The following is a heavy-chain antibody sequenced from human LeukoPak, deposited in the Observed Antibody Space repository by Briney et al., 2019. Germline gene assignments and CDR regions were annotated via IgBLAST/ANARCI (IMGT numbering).Heavy chain of an antibody. J-gene: IGHJ4*02. D-gene: IGHD5-18*01. CDR3: ARLDGIGYSYGYDYFDY. CDR1: GFTFSSYW. CDR2: INSDGSST. Sequence: GGSLRLSCAASGFTFSSYWMHWVRQAPGKGLVWVSRINSDGSSTSYADSVKGRFTVSRDNAKNSLYLQMNSLRAEDTAVYYCARLDGIGYSYGYDYFDYWGQGTLVTVSS. V-gene: IGHV3-74*01.